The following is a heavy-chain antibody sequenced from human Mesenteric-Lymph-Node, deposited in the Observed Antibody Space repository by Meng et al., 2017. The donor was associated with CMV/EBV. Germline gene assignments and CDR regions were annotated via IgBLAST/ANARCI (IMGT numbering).Heavy chain of an antibody. CDR3: ARFGSGGPPYYFALDV. D-gene: IGHD2-15*01. CDR2: INSDGTTT. Sequence: GESLKISCAASGFTFSSYWMHWVRQTPGKGLVWVARINSDGTTTTYADSVRGRFTISRDNAKNTLYLQMNSLRDEDTAVYYCARFGSGGPPYYFALDVWGQGTTVTVSS. CDR1: GFTFSSYW. V-gene: IGHV3-74*03. J-gene: IGHJ6*02.